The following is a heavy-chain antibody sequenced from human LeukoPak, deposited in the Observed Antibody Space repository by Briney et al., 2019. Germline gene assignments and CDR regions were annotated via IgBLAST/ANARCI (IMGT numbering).Heavy chain of an antibody. J-gene: IGHJ6*03. D-gene: IGHD6-6*01. CDR2: IKQDGSEK. V-gene: IGHV3-7*01. CDR3: ARLESSSSYYYYYYVDV. Sequence: GGSLRLSCAASGFTFSSYWMSWVRQAPGKGLEWVANIKQDGSEKYYVDSVKGRFTISRDNAKNSLYLQMNSLRAEDTAVYYCARLESSSSYYYYYYVDVWGKGTTVTVSS. CDR1: GFTFSSYW.